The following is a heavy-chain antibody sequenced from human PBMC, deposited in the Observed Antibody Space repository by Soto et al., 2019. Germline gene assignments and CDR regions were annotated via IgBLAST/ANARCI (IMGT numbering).Heavy chain of an antibody. D-gene: IGHD3-10*01. V-gene: IGHV5-51*01. Sequence: GESLKLSCKGSGYRFACYWIGWVRPLPGKALDWMGVIYPGDSDTRYSPSFHGQVTISADKSISTAYLQWSSLKASDTAMYFCARLPGVRGVFDGFNVWGQGTTVTVSS. CDR1: GYRFACYW. CDR2: IYPGDSDT. J-gene: IGHJ6*02. CDR3: ARLPGVRGVFDGFNV.